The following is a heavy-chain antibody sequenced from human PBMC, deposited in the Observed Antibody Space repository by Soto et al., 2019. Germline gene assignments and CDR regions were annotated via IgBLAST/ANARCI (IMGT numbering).Heavy chain of an antibody. Sequence: ASVKVSCKASGGTFSSYVISWVRQAPGQGVEWMGGIIYILGIANYAQKFQGRVTITADKSTSTDYMELSSLRSEDTAVYYCARGDYYDSSGYYSDTFCDYWGQGTLVTVSS. CDR1: GGTFSSYV. J-gene: IGHJ4*02. V-gene: IGHV1-69*10. D-gene: IGHD3-22*01. CDR3: ARGDYYDSSGYYSDTFCDY. CDR2: IIYILGIA.